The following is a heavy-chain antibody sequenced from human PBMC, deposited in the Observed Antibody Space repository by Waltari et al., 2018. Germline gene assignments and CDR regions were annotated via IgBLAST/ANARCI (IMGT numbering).Heavy chain of an antibody. CDR3: AMGNGAVIRDAFDV. Sequence: QMQLVQSGAEVKKPGASVKVSCKASGYTFTSYDMNWVRQAPGQGLEWMGWMNPSSGNPGYAQRFKGRVTMTRDTSISTAYMELSSLRSEDTAVYFCAMGNGAVIRDAFDVWGQGTMVTVSS. CDR2: MNPSSGNP. J-gene: IGHJ3*01. V-gene: IGHV1-8*01. CDR1: GYTFTSYD. D-gene: IGHD2-21*01.